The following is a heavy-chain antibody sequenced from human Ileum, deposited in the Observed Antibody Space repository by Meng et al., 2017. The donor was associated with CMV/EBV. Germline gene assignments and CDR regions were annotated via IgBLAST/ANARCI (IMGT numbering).Heavy chain of an antibody. J-gene: IGHJ4*02. CDR2: ISGSGNTI. CDR3: AREGYSYGSKSYLDY. Sequence: GESLKISCAASGFTFSTYEMNWVRQAPGKGLEWVSHISGSGNTIYYADSAEGRFTISRDNAKNSLYLQMNSLRAEDTAVYYCAREGYSYGSKSYLDYWGQGTLVTVSS. V-gene: IGHV3-48*03. CDR1: GFTFSTYE. D-gene: IGHD5-18*01.